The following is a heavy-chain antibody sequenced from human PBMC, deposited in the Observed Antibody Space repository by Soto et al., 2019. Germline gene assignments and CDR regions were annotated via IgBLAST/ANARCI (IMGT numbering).Heavy chain of an antibody. D-gene: IGHD5-18*01. CDR3: ARFRTGDSHLSYLFDS. Sequence: QVQLVQSGAEVKKPGASVKVSCKASGYTFSQYGISWVRQAPGQGLEWMAWVSVDNGNTNYAQNFQGRATMTTDTATSTAYMELRSLKSDDTALYYCARFRTGDSHLSYLFDSWGQGTLVTVSS. J-gene: IGHJ4*02. CDR1: GYTFSQYG. V-gene: IGHV1-18*01. CDR2: VSVDNGNT.